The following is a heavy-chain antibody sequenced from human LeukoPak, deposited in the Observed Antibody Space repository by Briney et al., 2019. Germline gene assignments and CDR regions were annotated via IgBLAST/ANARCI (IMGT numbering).Heavy chain of an antibody. CDR3: ARDPHY. CDR1: GFNFSSYW. J-gene: IGHJ4*02. V-gene: IGHV3-7*01. Sequence: GGSLRLSCAASGFNFSSYWMSWVRQAPGKGLEWVANIKQDGSEKYYVDSVKGRFTISRDNAKNSVYLQMSSLRAEDTAVYYCARDPHYWGQGTLVTVSS. CDR2: IKQDGSEK.